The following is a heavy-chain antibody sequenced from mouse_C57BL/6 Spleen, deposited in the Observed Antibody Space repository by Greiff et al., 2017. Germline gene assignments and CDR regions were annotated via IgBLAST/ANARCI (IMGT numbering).Heavy chain of an antibody. J-gene: IGHJ2*01. CDR3: ARGDYYASSGNFDY. CDR2: IYPGDGDN. D-gene: IGHD1-1*01. CDR1: GYAFSSSW. Sequence: QVQLQQSGPELVKPGASVKISCKASGYAFSSSWMHWVKQRPGKGLEWIGRIYPGDGDNKYNGKFKGKATLTADKSSSTAYMQLSSLTSEDSAVYISARGDYYASSGNFDYWGQGTTLTVSS. V-gene: IGHV1-82*01.